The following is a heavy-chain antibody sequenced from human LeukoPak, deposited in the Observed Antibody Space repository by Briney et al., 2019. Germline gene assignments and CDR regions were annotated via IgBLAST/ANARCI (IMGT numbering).Heavy chain of an antibody. CDR2: ISAYNGNT. V-gene: IGHV1-18*04. Sequence: ASVKVSCKASGYTFTSYSFSWVRQAPGQGLEWMGWISAYNGNTNYAQKFQGRATMTTDTSTSTAYMELRSLRSDDTAVYYCAREVWDYDILTGYFDYWGQGTLVTVSS. D-gene: IGHD3-9*01. CDR1: GYTFTSYS. J-gene: IGHJ4*02. CDR3: AREVWDYDILTGYFDY.